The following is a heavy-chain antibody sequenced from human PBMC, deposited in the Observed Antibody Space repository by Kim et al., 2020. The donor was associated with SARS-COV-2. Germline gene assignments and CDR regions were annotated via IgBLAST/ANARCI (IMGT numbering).Heavy chain of an antibody. Sequence: SETLSLTCTVSGGSISSSSYYWGWIRQPPGKGLEWIGSIYYSGSTYYNPSLKSRVTISVYTSKNQFSLKLSSVTAADTAVYYCARDTITMVRGVINGIDYWGQGTLVTVSS. CDR1: GGSISSSSYY. J-gene: IGHJ4*02. CDR2: IYYSGST. CDR3: ARDTITMVRGVINGIDY. V-gene: IGHV4-39*07. D-gene: IGHD3-10*01.